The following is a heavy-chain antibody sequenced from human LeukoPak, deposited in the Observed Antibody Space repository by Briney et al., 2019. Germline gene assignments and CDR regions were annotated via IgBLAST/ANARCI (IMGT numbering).Heavy chain of an antibody. D-gene: IGHD3-10*01. J-gene: IGHJ6*03. Sequence: PSETLSLTCAVYGGSFSGYYWSWIRQPPGKGLEWIGEINHSGSTNYNPSLKSRVTISVDTSKNQFSLKLSSVTAADTAAYYCAREGIYYYGSGSYYMRDYYYYMDVWGTGTTVTVSS. V-gene: IGHV4-34*01. CDR3: AREGIYYYGSGSYYMRDYYYYMDV. CDR2: INHSGST. CDR1: GGSFSGYY.